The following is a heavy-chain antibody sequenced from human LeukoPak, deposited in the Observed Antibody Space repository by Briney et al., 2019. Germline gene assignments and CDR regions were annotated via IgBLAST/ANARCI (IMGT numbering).Heavy chain of an antibody. D-gene: IGHD2-15*01. CDR1: GFTVSSNY. Sequence: GGSLRLSCAASGFTVSSNYMSWVRQAPGKGLEWVSVIYSGGSTYYADSVKGRFTISRDNSKNTLYLQMNSLRAEDTAVYYCARVGVSAATARGRFDPWGQGTLVTVSS. CDR3: ARVGVSAATARGRFDP. CDR2: IYSGGST. J-gene: IGHJ5*02. V-gene: IGHV3-53*01.